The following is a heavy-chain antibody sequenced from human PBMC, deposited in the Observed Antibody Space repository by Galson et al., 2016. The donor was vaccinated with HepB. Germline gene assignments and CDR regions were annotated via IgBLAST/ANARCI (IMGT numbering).Heavy chain of an antibody. CDR3: ARDYIMMTATWSPDY. D-gene: IGHD2-21*02. CDR2: ISYDGSYK. V-gene: IGHV3-30*03. J-gene: IGHJ4*02. Sequence: SLRLSCAASGFTFSRYGIHWVRQAPGKGLEWVAVISYDGSYKFYADSVRGRFTISRDNSEETVYLQMNSLSAEDTAVYYCARDYIMMTATWSPDYWGQGTLVSVSS. CDR1: GFTFSRYG.